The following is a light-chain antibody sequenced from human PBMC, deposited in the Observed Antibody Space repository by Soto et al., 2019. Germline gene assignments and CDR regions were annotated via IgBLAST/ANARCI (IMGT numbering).Light chain of an antibody. V-gene: IGKV3-11*01. Sequence: EIVLTQSPATLSLSPGERATLSCRASQSVSIYLAWYQQKPGQAPRLLIYDASNRATGIPARFSGSGSGTDFTLTLSSLDPEDFAVYYCQQRSNWSRDTFGQGTKLEIK. CDR1: QSVSIY. CDR2: DAS. CDR3: QQRSNWSRDT. J-gene: IGKJ2*01.